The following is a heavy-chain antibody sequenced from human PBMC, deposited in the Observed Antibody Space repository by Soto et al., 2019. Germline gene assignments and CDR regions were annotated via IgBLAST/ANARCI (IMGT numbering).Heavy chain of an antibody. CDR2: ISYDGSNK. CDR1: GFTFSSYG. J-gene: IGHJ6*03. CDR3: AKNGGSSPNYYYYMDV. D-gene: IGHD6-6*01. Sequence: SLRLSCAASGFTFSSYGMHWVRQAPGKGLERVAVISYDGSNKYYADSVKGRFTISRDNSKNTLYLQMNSLRAEDTAVYYCAKNGGSSPNYYYYMDVWGKGTTVTVSS. V-gene: IGHV3-30*18.